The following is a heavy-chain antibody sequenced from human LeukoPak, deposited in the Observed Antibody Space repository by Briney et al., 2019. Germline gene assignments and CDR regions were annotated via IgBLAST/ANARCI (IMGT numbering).Heavy chain of an antibody. V-gene: IGHV3-30*02. CDR3: ARVRREIGYCSSTSCPLGY. J-gene: IGHJ4*02. Sequence: GGSLRLSCAASGFTFSSYGMHWVRQAPGKGLEWVAFIRYDGSNKYYADSVKGRFTISRDNSKNTLYLQMNSLRAEDTAVYYCARVRREIGYCSSTSCPLGYWGQGTLVTVSS. D-gene: IGHD2-2*01. CDR1: GFTFSSYG. CDR2: IRYDGSNK.